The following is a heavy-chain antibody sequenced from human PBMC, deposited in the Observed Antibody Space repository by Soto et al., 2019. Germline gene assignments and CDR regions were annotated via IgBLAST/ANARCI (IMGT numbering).Heavy chain of an antibody. CDR1: GYTFSNYG. Sequence: ASVKVSCKASGYTFSNYGISWVRQAPGQGREWMGWFSSYNGDARYAQNLQGRVTMTTDTSTSTAYMELWSLRSDDTAVYYCAREDSGGLDYWGQGTLVTVYS. V-gene: IGHV1-18*01. J-gene: IGHJ4*02. CDR2: FSSYNGDA. CDR3: AREDSGGLDY. D-gene: IGHD1-26*01.